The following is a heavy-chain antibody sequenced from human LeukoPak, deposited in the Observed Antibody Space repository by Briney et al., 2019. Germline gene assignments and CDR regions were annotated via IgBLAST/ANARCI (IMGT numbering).Heavy chain of an antibody. CDR1: GYTFTGYY. Sequence: ASVKVSCKASGYTFTGYYMHWVRQAPGQGLEWMGWINPNSGGTNYAQKFQGWVTMTRDTSISTAYMELSRLRSDDTAMYYCARAWAYDSSGYRYYYFDYWGQGTLVTVSS. CDR2: INPNSGGT. V-gene: IGHV1-2*04. CDR3: ARAWAYDSSGYRYYYFDY. D-gene: IGHD3-22*01. J-gene: IGHJ4*02.